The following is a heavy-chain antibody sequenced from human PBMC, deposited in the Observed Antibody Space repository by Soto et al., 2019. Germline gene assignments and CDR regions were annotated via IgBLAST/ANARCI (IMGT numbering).Heavy chain of an antibody. Sequence: ASVKVSCKASGGTFSSYAISWVRQAPGQGLEWMGGIIPIFGTANYAQKFQGRVTITADESTSTAYMELSSLRSEDTAVYYCAVILEWFPYYYYYGMDVWGQGTTVTVS. V-gene: IGHV1-69*13. D-gene: IGHD3-3*01. CDR1: GGTFSSYA. J-gene: IGHJ6*02. CDR2: IIPIFGTA. CDR3: AVILEWFPYYYYYGMDV.